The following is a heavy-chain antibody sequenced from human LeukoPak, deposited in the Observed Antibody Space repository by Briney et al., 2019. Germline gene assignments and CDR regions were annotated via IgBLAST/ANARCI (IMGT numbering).Heavy chain of an antibody. CDR2: IDNGGST. V-gene: IGHV3-53*01. J-gene: IGHJ3*02. CDR3: ARDSDAFDI. Sequence: HPGGSLRLSCAASGFTVSSNYMSWVRQAPGKGLEWVSVIDNGGSTYYADSVKGRFTISRDNSKNTVYLQMNSLRAEDTAVYYCARDSDAFDIWGQGTMVTVSS. CDR1: GFTVSSNY.